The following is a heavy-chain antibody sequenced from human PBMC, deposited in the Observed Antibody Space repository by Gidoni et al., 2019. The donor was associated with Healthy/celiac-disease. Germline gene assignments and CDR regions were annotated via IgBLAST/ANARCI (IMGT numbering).Heavy chain of an antibody. CDR2: IYYSGST. V-gene: IGHV4-39*01. CDR3: ARRSSGWYFDY. J-gene: IGHJ4*02. Sequence: QLQLQESGPGLVKPSETLSLTCPVSGGSISSSSYYWGWIRQPPGKGLEWIGSIYYSGSTYYNPSLKSRVTISVDTSKNQFSLKLSSVTAADTAVYYCARRSSGWYFDYWGQGTLVTVSS. CDR1: GGSISSSSYY. D-gene: IGHD6-19*01.